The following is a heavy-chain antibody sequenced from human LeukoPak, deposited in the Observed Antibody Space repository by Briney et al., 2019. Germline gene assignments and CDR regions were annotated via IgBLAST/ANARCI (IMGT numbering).Heavy chain of an antibody. CDR2: IYYSGST. Sequence: PSETLSPTCTVSGGSISSYYWSWIRQPPGKGLEWIGYIYYSGSTNYNPSLKSRVTISVDTSKNQFSLKLSSVTAADTAVYYCATTNWNYGGDAFDIWGQGTMVTVSS. D-gene: IGHD1-7*01. CDR1: GGSISSYY. J-gene: IGHJ3*02. CDR3: ATTNWNYGGDAFDI. V-gene: IGHV4-59*01.